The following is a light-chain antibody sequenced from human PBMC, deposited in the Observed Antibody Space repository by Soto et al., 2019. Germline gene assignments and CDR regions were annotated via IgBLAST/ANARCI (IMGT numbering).Light chain of an antibody. CDR1: QSIISS. CDR2: AAF. CDR3: QQNYISPWT. Sequence: GHRVTIPCRASQSIISSLNWYQQKPGKAPKLLIYAAFSLQNGVPSRVSGSGSGTEFTLTISSLQPEDFATYYCQQNYISPWTFGQGTKVDIK. V-gene: IGKV1-39*01. J-gene: IGKJ1*01.